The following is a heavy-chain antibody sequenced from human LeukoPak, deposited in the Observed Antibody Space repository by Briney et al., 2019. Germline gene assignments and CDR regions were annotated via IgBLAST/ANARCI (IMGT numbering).Heavy chain of an antibody. CDR2: IYYSGST. CDR3: ARLGATTGLYYYYYYYMDV. Sequence: SETLSLTCTVSGGSISNYYWSWIRQPPGKGLEWIGYIYYSGSTNYNPSLKSRVTISVDTSKNQFSLKLSSVTAADTAVYYCARLGATTGLYYYYYYYMDVWGKGTTVTVSS. D-gene: IGHD1-26*01. J-gene: IGHJ6*03. V-gene: IGHV4-59*01. CDR1: GGSISNYY.